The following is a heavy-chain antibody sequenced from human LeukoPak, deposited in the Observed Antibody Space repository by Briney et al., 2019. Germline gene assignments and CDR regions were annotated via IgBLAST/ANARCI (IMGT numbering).Heavy chain of an antibody. CDR2: LSGSGGAT. J-gene: IGHJ6*03. D-gene: IGHD2-21*01. V-gene: IGHV3-23*01. Sequence: GGSLRLSCETSEFTFSRFAMSWIRQPPGTGLEWVSTLSGSGGATYYADSVKGRFTTSRDNSKDTLYLQMDNLRADDTAVYYCAKHLGSHSFLFCYMDGWGKGTSVIVSS. CDR1: EFTFSRFA. CDR3: AKHLGSHSFLFCYMDG.